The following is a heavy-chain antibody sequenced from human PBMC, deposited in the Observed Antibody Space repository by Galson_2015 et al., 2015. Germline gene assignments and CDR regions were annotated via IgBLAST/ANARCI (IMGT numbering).Heavy chain of an antibody. CDR1: GFTFSSTD. CDR2: ISASDGGT. V-gene: IGHV3-23*01. J-gene: IGHJ4*02. Sequence: SLRLSCAVSGFTFSSTDMSWVRQAPGKGLEWVSIISASDGGTYYAESVRGRFTISRDISKNTLYLQLNSLRVEDTAVYYCAKGGWLEYWGQGTLVTVSS. D-gene: IGHD6-19*01. CDR3: AKGGWLEY.